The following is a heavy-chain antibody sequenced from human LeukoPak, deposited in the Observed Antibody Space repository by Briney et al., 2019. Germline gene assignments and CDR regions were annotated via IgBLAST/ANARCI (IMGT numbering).Heavy chain of an antibody. CDR3: ARENSALDY. CDR2: IVYDGINK. D-gene: IGHD4-11*01. CDR1: GFTFSNYA. V-gene: IGHV3-30*04. Sequence: QAGGSLRPSCAASGFTFSNYAMHWVRQAPGKGLEWVAVIVYDGINKYYADSVKGRFTISRDNSKNTLYLQMNSLRVEDTAVYYCARENSALDYWGQGTLVTVSS. J-gene: IGHJ4*02.